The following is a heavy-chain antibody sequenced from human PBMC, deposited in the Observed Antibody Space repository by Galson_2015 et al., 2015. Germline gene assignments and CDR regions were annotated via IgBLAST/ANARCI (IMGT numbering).Heavy chain of an antibody. V-gene: IGHV1-46*01. CDR2: INPSGGST. CDR3: ARDRSGMVRGVMPSWDY. Sequence: SVKVSCKASGYTFTSYYMHWVRQAPGQGLEWMGIINPSGGSTSYAQKFQGRVTMTRDTSTSTVYMELSSLRSEDTAVYYCARDRSGMVRGVMPSWDYWGQGTLVTVSS. CDR1: GYTFTSYY. D-gene: IGHD3-10*01. J-gene: IGHJ4*02.